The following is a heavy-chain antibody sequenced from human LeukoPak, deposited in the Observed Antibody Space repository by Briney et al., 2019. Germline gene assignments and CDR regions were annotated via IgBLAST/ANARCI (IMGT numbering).Heavy chain of an antibody. D-gene: IGHD3-10*02. CDR2: IKQDGSEK. Sequence: GGSLRLSCAASGFTFSTYWMNWVRQAPGKGLEWVANIKQDGSEKYYVDSVKGRFTISRDNAKNSLYLQMNSLRAEDTAVYYCAELGITMIGGVWGKGTTVTISS. CDR3: AELGITMIGGV. J-gene: IGHJ6*04. V-gene: IGHV3-7*01. CDR1: GFTFSTYW.